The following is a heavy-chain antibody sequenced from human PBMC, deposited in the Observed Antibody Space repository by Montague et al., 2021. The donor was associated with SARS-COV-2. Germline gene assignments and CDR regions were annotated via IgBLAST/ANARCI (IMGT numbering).Heavy chain of an antibody. CDR1: GFTFSSYS. J-gene: IGHJ4*02. Sequence: SLRLSCAASGFTFSSYSMNWVRQAPGKGLEWVSSISSSSSYIYHADSVKGRFTISRDNAKNSLYLQMNSLRAEDTAVYYCARDGRHYWGQGTLVTVSS. CDR2: ISSSSSYI. V-gene: IGHV3-21*01. D-gene: IGHD2-15*01. CDR3: ARDGRHY.